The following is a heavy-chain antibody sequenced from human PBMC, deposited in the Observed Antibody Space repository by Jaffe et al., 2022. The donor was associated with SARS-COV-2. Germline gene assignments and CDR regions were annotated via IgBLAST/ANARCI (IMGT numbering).Heavy chain of an antibody. CDR2: ISWNSGSI. Sequence: EVQLVESGGGLVQPGRSLRLSCAASGFTFDDYAMHWVRQAPGKGLEWVSGISWNSGSIGYADSVKGRFTISRDNAKNSLYLQMNSLRAEDTALYYCAKDLGYCSSTSCYTGYGMDVWGQGTTVTVSS. J-gene: IGHJ6*02. D-gene: IGHD2-2*02. V-gene: IGHV3-9*01. CDR1: GFTFDDYA. CDR3: AKDLGYCSSTSCYTGYGMDV.